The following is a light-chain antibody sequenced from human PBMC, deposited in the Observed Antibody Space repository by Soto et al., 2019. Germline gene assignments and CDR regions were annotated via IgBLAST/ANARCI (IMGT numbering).Light chain of an antibody. CDR1: TGDVGGYDY. CDR2: EVT. J-gene: IGLJ1*01. V-gene: IGLV2-14*01. CDR3: SSHTSGNTRV. Sequence: QSVLPQPASVSGSPGQSITISCTGTTGDVGGYDYVSWYQQYPYKAPKLIIYEVTNRPSGISNRFSGSKSGNTAFLTIYGLQAEDEADYYCSSHTSGNTRVFGTGTKVTVL.